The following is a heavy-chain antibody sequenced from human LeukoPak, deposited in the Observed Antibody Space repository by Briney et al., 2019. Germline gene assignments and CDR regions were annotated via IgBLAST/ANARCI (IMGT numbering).Heavy chain of an antibody. J-gene: IGHJ4*02. D-gene: IGHD3-3*01. CDR2: FDPEDGET. CDR3: ATQDVLRFLEWPSSPNFDY. Sequence: ASVKVSCKVSGYTLTELSMHWVRQAPGKGLEWMGGFDPEDGETIYAQKFQGRVTMTEDTSTDTAYMELSSLRSEDTAVYYCATQDVLRFLEWPSSPNFDYWGQGTLVTVSS. CDR1: GYTLTELS. V-gene: IGHV1-24*01.